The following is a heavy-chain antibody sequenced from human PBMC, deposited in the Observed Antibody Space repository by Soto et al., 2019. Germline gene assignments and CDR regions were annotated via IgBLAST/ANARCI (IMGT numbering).Heavy chain of an antibody. Sequence: GGSLRLSCAASGFTVTNSYMTWVRQAPGEGLEWVSIIYSGGNTYYADSVKGRFTISRDSSKNTIYLHMNGLRADDTAVYYCARGYWLDPWGQETLVTVSS. V-gene: IGHV3-53*01. CDR1: GFTVTNSY. J-gene: IGHJ5*02. CDR3: ARGYWLDP. CDR2: IYSGGNT.